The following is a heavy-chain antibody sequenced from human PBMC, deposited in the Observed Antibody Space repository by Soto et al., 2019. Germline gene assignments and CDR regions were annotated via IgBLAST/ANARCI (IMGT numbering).Heavy chain of an antibody. Sequence: QLQLQESGPGLVKPSETLSLTCTVSGGSISSSSYYWGWIRQPPGKGLEWIGSIYYSGSTYYNPSLKSRVTISVDTPKNQFSLKLSLVTAADTAVYYCARVPLGGIVYYIGAFDIWGQGTMVTVSS. J-gene: IGHJ3*02. CDR1: GGSISSSSYY. CDR3: ARVPLGGIVYYIGAFDI. V-gene: IGHV4-39*01. CDR2: IYYSGST. D-gene: IGHD3-3*01.